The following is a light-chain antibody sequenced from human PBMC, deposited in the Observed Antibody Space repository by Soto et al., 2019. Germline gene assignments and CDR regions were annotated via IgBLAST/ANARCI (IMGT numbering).Light chain of an antibody. Sequence: EIVLTQSPGTLLLSPGERATLSCRASQNIDNYLGWYQQKPGKAPRLLIYDTYRMATGTPSRFSGTWSGTDFTLTIDTLQPEYFAVYYCQHRDNWPTFGGGTTVGIK. V-gene: IGKV3-11*01. CDR2: DTY. J-gene: IGKJ4*01. CDR3: QHRDNWPT. CDR1: QNIDNY.